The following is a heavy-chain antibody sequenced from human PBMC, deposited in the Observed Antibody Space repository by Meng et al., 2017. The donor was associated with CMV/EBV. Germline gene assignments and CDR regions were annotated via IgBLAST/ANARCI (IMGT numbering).Heavy chain of an antibody. V-gene: IGHV1-69*12. D-gene: IGHD5-12*01. CDR3: AREGALAYFDY. J-gene: IGHJ4*02. CDR1: GGTFSSYA. Sequence: VQLVQAGVGLKQPGSSVKVSCKASGGTFSSYAISWVRQAPGQGLEWMRGIIPIFGTANYAQKFQGRVTITADESTSTAYMELSSLRSEDTAVYYCAREGALAYFDYWGQGTLVTVSS. CDR2: IIPIFGTA.